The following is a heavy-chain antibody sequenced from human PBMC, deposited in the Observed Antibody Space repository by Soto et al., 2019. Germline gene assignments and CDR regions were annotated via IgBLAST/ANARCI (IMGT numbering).Heavy chain of an antibody. V-gene: IGHV4-34*01. CDR1: GGSFSGYY. J-gene: IGHJ4*02. D-gene: IGHD2-15*01. CDR3: ARLVVVAATPDY. Sequence: QVQLQQWGAGLLKPSETLSLTCAVYGGSFSGYYWSWIRQPPGKGLEWIGEINHSGSTNYNPSLKSRVTISVDTSKNQFSLKLSSVTAADTAVYYCARLVVVAATPDYWGQGTLVTVSS. CDR2: INHSGST.